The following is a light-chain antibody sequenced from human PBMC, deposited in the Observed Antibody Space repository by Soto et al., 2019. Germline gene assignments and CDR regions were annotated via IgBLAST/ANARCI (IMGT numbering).Light chain of an antibody. Sequence: SYELTQPPSVSVAPGQTARITCGGNNIGSKTVHWYQQKPGQAPVLVVYDDNDRPSGIPERFSGSNSGNTATLFISRVEAGDEADYYCQVWDTDNDHPYVFGTGNKVTVL. CDR3: QVWDTDNDHPYV. CDR2: DDN. CDR1: NIGSKT. V-gene: IGLV3-21*02. J-gene: IGLJ1*01.